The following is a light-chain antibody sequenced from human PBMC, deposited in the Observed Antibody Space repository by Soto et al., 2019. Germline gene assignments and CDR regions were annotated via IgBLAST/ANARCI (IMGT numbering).Light chain of an antibody. J-gene: IGLJ2*01. V-gene: IGLV1-47*01. CDR3: AAWDDSLSGRV. CDR2: RNN. CDR1: SSNIGSNY. Sequence: QPVLTQPPSASGTPGQRVTISCSGSSSNIGSNYVYWYQQLPGTAPKLLIYRNNQRPSGVPGRFSGSKSGTSASLAISGLRSEDEADYYCAAWDDSLSGRVFGGGTKVTVL.